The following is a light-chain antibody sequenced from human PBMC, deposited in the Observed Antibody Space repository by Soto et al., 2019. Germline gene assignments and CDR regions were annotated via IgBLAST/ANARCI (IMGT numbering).Light chain of an antibody. Sequence: DIQMTQFPSSLSASVGDRVTITCRASQGIRNDLVWYQQKPGKAPKRLIYAASSLQSGVPSRFSGSGSGTEFTLAIGSVQPEDSATCYCLQHSTYPLTFGQGTKVEIK. CDR2: AAS. CDR3: LQHSTYPLT. V-gene: IGKV1-17*01. J-gene: IGKJ1*01. CDR1: QGIRND.